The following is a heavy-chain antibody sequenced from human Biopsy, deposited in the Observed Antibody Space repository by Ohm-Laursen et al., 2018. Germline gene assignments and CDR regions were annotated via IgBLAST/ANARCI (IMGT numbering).Heavy chain of an antibody. CDR3: AREPFGQQLGPFDY. D-gene: IGHD6-13*01. CDR2: VNPNSGNT. V-gene: IGHV1-8*01. CDR1: GYTFTNYD. Sequence: SVKVSCKPSGYTFTNYDINWVRQAPGQGPEWIGWVNPNSGNTGYAQKFQGRVAMTRSTSISTAYMELSSLTSEDTAVYYCAREPFGQQLGPFDYWGQGALVIVSS. J-gene: IGHJ4*02.